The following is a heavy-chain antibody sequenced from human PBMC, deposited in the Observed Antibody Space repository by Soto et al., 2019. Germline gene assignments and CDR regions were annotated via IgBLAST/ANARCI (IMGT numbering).Heavy chain of an antibody. CDR1: GFTLSSYA. CDR2: ISYDGGNQ. V-gene: IGHV3-30-3*01. J-gene: IGHJ4*02. D-gene: IGHD3-10*01. Sequence: QVQLVESGGGVVQPGGSLRLSCAASGFTLSSYALHWVRQAPGKGLEWVAFISYDGGNQWYADSVKGRFTISRENSKNKLPVRRSHVREEDTDVYYCARGFLRPGSYSAAYGYWGQGTQVT. CDR3: ARGFLRPGSYSAAYGY.